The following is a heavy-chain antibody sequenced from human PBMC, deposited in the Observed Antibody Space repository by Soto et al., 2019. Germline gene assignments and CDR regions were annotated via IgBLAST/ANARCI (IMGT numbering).Heavy chain of an antibody. CDR2: VTSSASST. D-gene: IGHD1-26*01. J-gene: IGHJ3*01. CDR1: GFTFSSFA. CDR3: AKGGAVLLDPFDV. V-gene: IGHV3-23*01. Sequence: GQLLESGGGMVQPGGSLRLSCAASGFTFSSFAMNWVRLPPGRGLEWVAAVTSSASSTHYADSVKGRFTISRDNSKNTLYLQMNSLRADDTVVYYCAKGGAVLLDPFDVWGQGTMVTVSS.